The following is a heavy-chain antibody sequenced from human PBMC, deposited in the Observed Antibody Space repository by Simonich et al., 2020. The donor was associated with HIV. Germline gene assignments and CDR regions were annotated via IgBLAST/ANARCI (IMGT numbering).Heavy chain of an antibody. J-gene: IGHJ1*01. CDR3: TTAYNVVLLSFQD. Sequence: EVQLVESGGGLVKPGGSLRLSCAASGFTFSNAWMSWVRQVPGKGLEWVGRSKSKTDGGATDYAELVKGRFTISRDDSRNMLYLQMNSLKTEDTAVYYCTTAYNVVLLSFQDWGQGTLVTVSS. D-gene: IGHD3-10*01. CDR1: GFTFSNAW. CDR2: SKSKTDGGAT. V-gene: IGHV3-15*01.